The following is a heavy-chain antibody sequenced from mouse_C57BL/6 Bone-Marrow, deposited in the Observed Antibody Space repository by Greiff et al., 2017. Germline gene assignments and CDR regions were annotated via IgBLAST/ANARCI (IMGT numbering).Heavy chain of an antibody. V-gene: IGHV1-81*01. CDR3: ARPAYPRAMDY. J-gene: IGHJ4*01. CDR1: GYTFTSYG. D-gene: IGHD5-1*01. CDR2: IYPRSGNT. Sequence: QVQLQQSGAELARPGASVKLSCKASGYTFTSYGLSWVKQRTGQGLEWIGEIYPRSGNTYYNEKFKGKATLTADKSSSTAYMELRSLTSEDSAVYFCARPAYPRAMDYWGQGTSVTVSS.